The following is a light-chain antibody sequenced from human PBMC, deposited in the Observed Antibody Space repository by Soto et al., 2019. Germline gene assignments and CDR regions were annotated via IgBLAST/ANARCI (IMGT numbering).Light chain of an antibody. V-gene: IGLV2-14*01. CDR2: DVS. CDR1: SSDVGGSNY. J-gene: IGLJ1*01. Sequence: QSVLTQPASVSGSPGQSITISCTGTSSDVGGSNYVSWYQQLPGKAPKLMIYDVSDRPSGVSNRFSGSKSGNTASLTISGLQADDEADYYCSSYAGSDVFVFGTGTKVTVL. CDR3: SSYAGSDVFV.